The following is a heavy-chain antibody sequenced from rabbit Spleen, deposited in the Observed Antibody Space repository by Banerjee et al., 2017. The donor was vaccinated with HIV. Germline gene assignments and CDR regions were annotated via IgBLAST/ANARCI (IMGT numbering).Heavy chain of an antibody. CDR3: ARDAAGREDFNL. J-gene: IGHJ4*01. Sequence: QSLEESGGDLVKPGASLTLTCKASGLDFSSNYWICWVRQAPGKGLEWIACIDVVKSGTTYYATWAKGRFTISKTSSTTVTLQMTSLTAADTATYFCARDAAGREDFNLWGPGTLVTVS. V-gene: IGHV1S40*01. CDR1: GLDFSSNYW. CDR2: IDVVKSGTT. D-gene: IGHD4-2*01.